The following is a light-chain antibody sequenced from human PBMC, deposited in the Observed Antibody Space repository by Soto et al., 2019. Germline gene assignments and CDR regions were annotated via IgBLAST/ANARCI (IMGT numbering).Light chain of an antibody. Sequence: DIQMTQSPSSLSASVGDRVTITCRASQSINFYLNWYQQKPGKAPKLLIYATSSLQSGVPSRVSGSGSGTDFTLTISSLQPEDFATYYCQQNYRIPRTFGQGTKVEIK. CDR3: QQNYRIPRT. J-gene: IGKJ1*01. CDR2: ATS. V-gene: IGKV1-39*01. CDR1: QSINFY.